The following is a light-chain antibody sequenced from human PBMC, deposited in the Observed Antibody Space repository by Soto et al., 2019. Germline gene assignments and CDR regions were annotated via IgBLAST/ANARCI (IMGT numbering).Light chain of an antibody. Sequence: ELVWTQFPDTLSLSPGERATLPCTASQSVNRDLAWYQQKPGQAPSLLIYAASTTTTGISARLSGGGSASDFTRTSSSLEPEEFAVYYCSQRRKWPPAVTFGQGTRLEIK. CDR1: QSVNRD. CDR2: AAS. V-gene: IGKV3-11*01. CDR3: SQRRKWPPAVT. J-gene: IGKJ5*01.